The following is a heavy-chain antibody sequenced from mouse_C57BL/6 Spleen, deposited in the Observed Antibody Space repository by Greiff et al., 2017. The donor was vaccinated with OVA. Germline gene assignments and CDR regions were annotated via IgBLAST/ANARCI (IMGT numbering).Heavy chain of an antibody. CDR1: GYTFTSYW. V-gene: IGHV1-50*01. J-gene: IGHJ3*01. CDR3: ARARGAY. Sequence: VQLSCKASGYTFTSYWMQWVKQRPGQGLEWIGEIDPSDSYTNYNQKFKGKATLTVDTSSSTAYMQLSSLTSEDSAVYYCARARGAYWGQGTLVTVSA. CDR2: IDPSDSYT.